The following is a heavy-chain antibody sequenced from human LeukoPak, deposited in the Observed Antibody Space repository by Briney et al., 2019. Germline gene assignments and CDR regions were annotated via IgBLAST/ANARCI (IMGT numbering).Heavy chain of an antibody. Sequence: ASVKVSCKASGYTFTSYAMHWVRQAPGQRLEWMGWINAGNGNTKYSQKFQGRVTITRDTSASTAYMELSSLRSEDTAVYYCARGGVGNDAFDIWGQGTMVTVSS. D-gene: IGHD2-15*01. CDR3: ARGGVGNDAFDI. CDR1: GYTFTSYA. J-gene: IGHJ3*02. V-gene: IGHV1-3*01. CDR2: INAGNGNT.